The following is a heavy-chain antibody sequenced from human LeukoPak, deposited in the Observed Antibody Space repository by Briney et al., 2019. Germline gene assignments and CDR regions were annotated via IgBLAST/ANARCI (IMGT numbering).Heavy chain of an antibody. CDR3: AKDTPLPCSSTSCQHYYYYGMDV. CDR1: GFTFDDYA. V-gene: IGHV3-43*02. Sequence: GGSLRHSCAASGFTFDDYAMHWVRQAPGKGLEWVSLISGDGGSTYYAASVKGRFTISRDNSKNSLYLQMNSLRTEDTALYYCAKDTPLPCSSTSCQHYYYYGMDVWGQGTTVTVSS. D-gene: IGHD2-2*01. J-gene: IGHJ6*02. CDR2: ISGDGGST.